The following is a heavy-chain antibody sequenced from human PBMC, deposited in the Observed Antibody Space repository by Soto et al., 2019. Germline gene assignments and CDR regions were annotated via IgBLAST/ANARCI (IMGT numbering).Heavy chain of an antibody. V-gene: IGHV3-33*01. J-gene: IGHJ4*02. Sequence: GGSLRLSCAASGFIFSSFGMHWVRQAPGKGLEWVAHIWYDGSNTYYADSVKGRFTISRDNSRNTLYLQMNSLRAEDTAVYHCVRDLLGSGGHFDYWGQGTLVTVSS. CDR3: VRDLLGSGGHFDY. CDR1: GFIFSSFG. CDR2: IWYDGSNT. D-gene: IGHD7-27*01.